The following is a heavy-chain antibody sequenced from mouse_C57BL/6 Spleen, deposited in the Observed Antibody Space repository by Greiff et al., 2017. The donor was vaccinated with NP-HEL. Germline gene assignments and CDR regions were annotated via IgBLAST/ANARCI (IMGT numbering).Heavy chain of an antibody. D-gene: IGHD1-1*02. CDR2: INPNYGTT. J-gene: IGHJ3*01. V-gene: IGHV1-39*01. Sequence: EVKLMESGPELVKPGASVKNSCKESGYSFTDYNMNWVKQSNGKSLEWIGVINPNYGTTSYNQKFKGKATLTVDQSSSTAYMQLNSLTSEDSAVYYCARRGNYQGFAYWGQGTLVTVSA. CDR3: ARRGNYQGFAY. CDR1: GYSFTDYN.